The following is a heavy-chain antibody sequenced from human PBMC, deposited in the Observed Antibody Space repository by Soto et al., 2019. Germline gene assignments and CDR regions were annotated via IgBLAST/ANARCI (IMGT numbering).Heavy chain of an antibody. D-gene: IGHD6-6*01. Sequence: PSETLSLTCTVSGGSISSRSYYWGWIRRPPGKGLEWIGSIYYSGSTYYNPSLKSRVTISVDTSKNEFSLKLSSVTAADTAVYYCARHDSSSSEYYYGMDVWGQGTTVTVSS. CDR3: ARHDSSSSEYYYGMDV. V-gene: IGHV4-39*01. CDR1: GGSISSRSYY. J-gene: IGHJ6*02. CDR2: IYYSGST.